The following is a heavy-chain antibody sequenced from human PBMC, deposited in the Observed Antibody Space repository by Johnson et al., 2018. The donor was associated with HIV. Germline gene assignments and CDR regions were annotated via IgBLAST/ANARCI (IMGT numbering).Heavy chain of an antibody. CDR3: AKDQWSSSWTNDAFDF. J-gene: IGHJ3*01. V-gene: IGHV3-66*01. CDR2: IYSGSTI. D-gene: IGHD6-13*01. CDR1: GFTVSSNY. Sequence: VQLVESGGGLVQPGGSLRLSCAASGFTVSSNYMNWVRQAPGQGLEWVSVIYSGSTIYYADSVKGRFTISRDNAKNSLYLQMNTLRAEDTAVYYCAKDQWSSSWTNDAFDFWGQGTMVTVSS.